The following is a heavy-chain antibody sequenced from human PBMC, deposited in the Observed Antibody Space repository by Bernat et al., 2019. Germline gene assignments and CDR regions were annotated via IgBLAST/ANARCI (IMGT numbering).Heavy chain of an antibody. CDR3: AKATRVTIFGVVTPFDY. J-gene: IGHJ4*02. CDR1: GFIFSNYA. D-gene: IGHD3-3*01. Sequence: EVQLLESGGGLVQPGGSLRLSCAASGFIFSNYAMSWVRQAPGKWLEWVSAISGSGGSTYYADSVKGRFTISRDNSKNTLYLQMNSLRAEDTAVYYCAKATRVTIFGVVTPFDYWGKGTLVTVSS. CDR2: ISGSGGST. V-gene: IGHV3-23*01.